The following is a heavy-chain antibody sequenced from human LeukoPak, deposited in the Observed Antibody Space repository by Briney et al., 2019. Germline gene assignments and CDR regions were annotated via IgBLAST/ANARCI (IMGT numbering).Heavy chain of an antibody. CDR2: IRQDGDTK. CDR3: ARSLPYGTTWYGRSDF. J-gene: IGHJ4*02. V-gene: IGHV3-7*03. D-gene: IGHD6-13*01. CDR1: GFTFSSYS. Sequence: GGSLRLSCAASGFTFSSYSMTWVRQAPGKGLEWVANIRQDGDTKYYVDSVKGRFTISRDNAMNSLYLQMNSLRAEDTAIYYCARSLPYGTTWYGRSDFWGQGTLVTVSS.